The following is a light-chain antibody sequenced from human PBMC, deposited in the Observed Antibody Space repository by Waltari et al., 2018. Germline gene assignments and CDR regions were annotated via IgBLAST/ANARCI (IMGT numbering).Light chain of an antibody. V-gene: IGLV3-21*04. CDR3: QVWDSRSDRA. CDR2: FDN. CDR1: HIGRKT. J-gene: IGLJ2*01. Sequence: SYVLTQPPSVPVAPGKTATITCGGAHIGRKTVHWYQQKAGQAPVLVIYFDNDRPSGIPERFSGSNSGDTATLTISRVEAGDEADYYCQVWDSRSDRAFGGGTKLTVL.